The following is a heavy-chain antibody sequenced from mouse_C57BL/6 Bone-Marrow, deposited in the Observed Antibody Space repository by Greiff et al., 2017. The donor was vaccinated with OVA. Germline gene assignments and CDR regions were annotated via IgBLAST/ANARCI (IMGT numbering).Heavy chain of an antibody. CDR3: ARRTTVVAPFDY. V-gene: IGHV1-81*01. J-gene: IGHJ2*01. D-gene: IGHD1-1*01. CDR1: GYTFTSYG. Sequence: ESGAELARPGASVKLSCKASGYTFTSYGISWVKQRTGQGLEWIGEIYPRSGNTYYNEKFKGKATLTADKSSSTAYMELRSLTSEDSAVYFCARRTTVVAPFDYWGQGTTLTVSS. CDR2: IYPRSGNT.